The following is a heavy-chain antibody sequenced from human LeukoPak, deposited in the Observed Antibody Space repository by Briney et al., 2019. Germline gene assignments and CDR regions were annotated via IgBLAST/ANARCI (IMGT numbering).Heavy chain of an antibody. CDR1: GGAFSGYY. V-gene: IGHV4-34*01. J-gene: IGHJ6*03. CDR2: INHSGST. CDR3: ARGMATRKRQYYYYYMDV. D-gene: IGHD5-12*01. Sequence: SETLSLTCAVYGGAFSGYYWSWIRQPPGKGLEWIGEINHSGSTNYNPSLKSRVTILVDTSKNQFSLKLSSVTAADTAVYYCARGMATRKRQYYYYYMDVWGKGTTVTVSS.